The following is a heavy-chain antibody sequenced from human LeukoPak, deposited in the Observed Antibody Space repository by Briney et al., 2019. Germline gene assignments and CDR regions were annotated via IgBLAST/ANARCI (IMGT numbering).Heavy chain of an antibody. CDR1: GGSISSYY. V-gene: IGHV4-59*08. Sequence: PSETLSLTCTVSGGSISSYYWSWIRQPPGKGLEWIGYIYYSGSTNYNPSLKSRVTISVDTSKNQFSLKLSSVTAADTAVYYCARLLCSGGSCYRRLFDYWGQGALVTVSS. D-gene: IGHD2-15*01. CDR2: IYYSGST. CDR3: ARLLCSGGSCYRRLFDY. J-gene: IGHJ4*02.